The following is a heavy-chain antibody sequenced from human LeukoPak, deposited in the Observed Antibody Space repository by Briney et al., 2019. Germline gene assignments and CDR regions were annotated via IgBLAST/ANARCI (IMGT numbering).Heavy chain of an antibody. Sequence: GGSLRLSCAASGFTFSSYWMHWVRQAPGKGRVWVSRINGDASHIAYADSVRGRFTISRDNAKNTLYLQMNSLRADDTAIYYCSGSGSYAWFDPWGQGTLVTVSS. V-gene: IGHV3-74*01. CDR1: GFTFSSYW. CDR2: INGDASHI. D-gene: IGHD3-10*01. J-gene: IGHJ5*02. CDR3: SGSGSYAWFDP.